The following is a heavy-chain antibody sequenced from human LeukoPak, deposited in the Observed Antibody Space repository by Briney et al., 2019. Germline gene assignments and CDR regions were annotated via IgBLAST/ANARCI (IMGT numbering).Heavy chain of an antibody. CDR3: ARVWSMVVTYDY. Sequence: GGSLRLSCAASGFTFSDYYMSWTRQAPGKGLEWVSYISSSGSTIYYADSVKGRFTISRDNAKNSLYLQMSSLRAEDTAVYYCARVWSMVVTYDYWGQGTLVTVSS. CDR1: GFTFSDYY. J-gene: IGHJ4*02. V-gene: IGHV3-11*04. D-gene: IGHD4/OR15-4a*01. CDR2: ISSSGSTI.